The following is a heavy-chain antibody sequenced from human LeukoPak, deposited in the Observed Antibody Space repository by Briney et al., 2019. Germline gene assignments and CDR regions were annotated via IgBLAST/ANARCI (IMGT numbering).Heavy chain of an antibody. CDR1: GFTFSSYV. CDR2: ISGSGGST. CDR3: ARDQGGYSGYDNYFDY. V-gene: IGHV3-23*01. J-gene: IGHJ4*02. Sequence: GGSLRLSCAASGFTFSSYVMSWVRQAPGKGLEWVSAISGSGGSTYYADSVKGRFTTSRDNSKNTLYLQMNSLRAEDTAVYYCARDQGGYSGYDNYFDYWGQGTLVTVSS. D-gene: IGHD5-12*01.